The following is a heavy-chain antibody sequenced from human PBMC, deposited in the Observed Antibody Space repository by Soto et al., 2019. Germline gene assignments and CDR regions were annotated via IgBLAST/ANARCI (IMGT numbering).Heavy chain of an antibody. Sequence: SETLSLTCAVYGGSFSGYYWSWIRQPPGKGLEWIGEINHSGSTNYNPSLKSRVTISVDTSKNQFSLKLSSVTAADTAVYYCARGAYYGSGSLSTRTYYYYGMDVWGQGTTVTVSS. J-gene: IGHJ6*02. CDR2: INHSGST. V-gene: IGHV4-34*01. D-gene: IGHD3-10*01. CDR1: GGSFSGYY. CDR3: ARGAYYGSGSLSTRTYYYYGMDV.